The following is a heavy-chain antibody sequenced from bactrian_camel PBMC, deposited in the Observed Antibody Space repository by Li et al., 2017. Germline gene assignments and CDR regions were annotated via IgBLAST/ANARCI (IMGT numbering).Heavy chain of an antibody. D-gene: IGHD6*01. CDR3: AAQGGTWYSCLMAAYTY. CDR1: GFTLSSYR. CDR2: IDRDGST. J-gene: IGHJ4*01. V-gene: IGHV3S26*01. Sequence: HVQLVESGGGLVQPGGSLKLSCAASGFTLSSYRTYWFRQAPGKERERVAAIDRDGSTTYADIAKGRFIISQDNAKNTLYLQMNSLKPEDTAMYYCAAQGGTWYSCLMAAYTYWSQGTQVTVS.